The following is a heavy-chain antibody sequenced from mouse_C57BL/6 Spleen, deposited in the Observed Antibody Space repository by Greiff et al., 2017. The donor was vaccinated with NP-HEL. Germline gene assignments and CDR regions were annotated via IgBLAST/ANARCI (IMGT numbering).Heavy chain of an antibody. V-gene: IGHV1-26*01. CDR1: GYTFTDYY. D-gene: IGHD2-4*01. CDR3: ARLYDYDGYFDV. J-gene: IGHJ1*03. Sequence: VQLQQSGPELVKPGASVKISCKASGYTFTDYYMNWVKQSHGKSLEWIGDINPINGGTSYNQKFKGKATLTVDKSSSTAYMELRSLRSEDSAVYYCARLYDYDGYFDVWGTGTTVTVSS. CDR2: INPINGGT.